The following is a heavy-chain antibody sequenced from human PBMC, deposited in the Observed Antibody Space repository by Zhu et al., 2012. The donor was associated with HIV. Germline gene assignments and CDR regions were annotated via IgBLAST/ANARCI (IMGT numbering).Heavy chain of an antibody. CDR2: VYYSGIT. J-gene: IGHJ4*02. D-gene: IGHD6-13*01. CDR3: ARRTAAAFDF. Sequence: QVQLQESGPGLVKPSETLSLTCTVSNDSISIDYFYWSWIRQPPGKGLEWIGSVYYSGITYYNSPLQSRVSASVDTSKNQFFLKLTSVTAADTALYWCARRTAAAFDFWGQGIRVTVS. V-gene: IGHV4-39*01. CDR1: NDSISIDYFY.